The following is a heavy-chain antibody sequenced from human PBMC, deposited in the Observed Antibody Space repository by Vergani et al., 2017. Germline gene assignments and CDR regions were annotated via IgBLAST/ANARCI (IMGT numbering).Heavy chain of an antibody. D-gene: IGHD6-25*01. Sequence: QVQLQESGPGLVKPSETLSLTCTVSGGSISSYYWSWIRQPPGKGLEWIGYIYYSGSTNYNPSLKSRVTISVDTSKNQFSRQLSSVTAADTAVYYCARRTAANYYYDGMDVWGQGTTVTVSS. CDR3: ARRTAANYYYDGMDV. CDR2: IYYSGST. J-gene: IGHJ6*02. CDR1: GGSISSYY. V-gene: IGHV4-59*01.